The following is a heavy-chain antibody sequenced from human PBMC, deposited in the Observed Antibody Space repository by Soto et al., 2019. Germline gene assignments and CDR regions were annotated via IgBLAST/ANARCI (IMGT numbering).Heavy chain of an antibody. CDR3: ARDRRLLEPRWHFDS. V-gene: IGHV3-48*01. CDR2: ISGSSSII. CDR1: GFTFSSYT. D-gene: IGHD3-3*01. J-gene: IGHJ4*02. Sequence: EVQLVESGGSLVQPGGSLRLSCAASGFTFSSYTISWVRQAPGKGLEWVSYISGSSSIIYYTDSVKGRFTISRDNAKNSLYLQMNSLRAEDTAVYYCARDRRLLEPRWHFDSWGQGTLVTVSS.